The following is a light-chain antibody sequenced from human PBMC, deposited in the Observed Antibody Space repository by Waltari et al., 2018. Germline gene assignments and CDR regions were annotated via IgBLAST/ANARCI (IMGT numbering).Light chain of an antibody. Sequence: AIRITQSPSSLSASTGDRVTITGRASPGISSYLAWYQQQPGKAPKVLIYAASTLQSGVPSRFSGSGSGTDFTLTISSLQSGDSAVYYCQQYNNWPLTFGQGTKVEIK. J-gene: IGKJ1*01. CDR2: AAS. V-gene: IGKV1-8*01. CDR3: QQYNNWPLT. CDR1: PGISSY.